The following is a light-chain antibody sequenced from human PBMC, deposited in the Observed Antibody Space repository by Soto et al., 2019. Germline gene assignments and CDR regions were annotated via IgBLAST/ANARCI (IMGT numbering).Light chain of an antibody. J-gene: IGKJ3*01. CDR1: QDISNY. CDR2: VAS. V-gene: IGKV1-27*01. CDR3: QNLDSAAFT. Sequence: DIQMTQSPPSLSASVGDRVTITCRASQDISNYLAWYQQRPGKVPRLLISVASTLQSGVPSRFSVCGSATDFTLTIDSLLPEDAATYYCQNLDSAAFTFGPGTKVDIK.